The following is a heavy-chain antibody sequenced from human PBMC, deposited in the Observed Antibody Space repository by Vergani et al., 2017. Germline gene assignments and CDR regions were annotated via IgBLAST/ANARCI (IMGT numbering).Heavy chain of an antibody. V-gene: IGHV3-9*01. J-gene: IGHJ3*01. D-gene: IGHD5-12*01. CDR3: TKGSVYYHDSAGHGYDPYTGFDL. CDR1: GITFWKFG. CDR2: ISWNSGAV. Sequence: EVDLVESGGGLAQPGGSLRLSCEASGITFWKFGMHWVRQGPGKGLEWVSGISWNSGAVDYADSVRGRFTISRDNAKNSLFPEMNSLRFEDTAVYFCTKGSVYYHDSAGHGYDPYTGFDLWGQGTLVTVSS.